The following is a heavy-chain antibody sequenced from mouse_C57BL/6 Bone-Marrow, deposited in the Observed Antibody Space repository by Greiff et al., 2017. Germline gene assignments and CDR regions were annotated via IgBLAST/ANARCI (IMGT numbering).Heavy chain of an antibody. CDR3: ARDAWGNYDYAMDY. CDR1: GFTFSDFY. D-gene: IGHD2-1*01. CDR2: SRNKANDYTT. J-gene: IGHJ4*01. Sequence: EVQGVESGGGLVQSGRSLRLSCATSGFTFSDFYMEWVRQAPGKGLEWIAASRNKANDYTTEYSASVKGRFIVSRDTSQSILYLQMNALRAEDTAMYYCARDAWGNYDYAMDYWGQGTSVTVSS. V-gene: IGHV7-1*01.